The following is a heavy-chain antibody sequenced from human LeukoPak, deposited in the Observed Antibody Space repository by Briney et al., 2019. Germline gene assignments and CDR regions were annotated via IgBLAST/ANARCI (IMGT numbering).Heavy chain of an antibody. Sequence: GGSLRLSCAASGFTFSSYSMNWVRQAPGKGLEWVSSISSSSSYIYYADSVKGRFTISRDNAKNSLYLQMNSLRAEDTAVYYCARPREAAAGGFFPFDYWGQGTLVTVSS. D-gene: IGHD6-13*01. CDR3: ARPREAAAGGFFPFDY. CDR1: GFTFSSYS. V-gene: IGHV3-21*01. J-gene: IGHJ4*02. CDR2: ISSSSSYI.